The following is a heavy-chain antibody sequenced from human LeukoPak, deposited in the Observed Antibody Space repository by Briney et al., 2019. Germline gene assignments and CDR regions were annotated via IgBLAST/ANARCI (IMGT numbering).Heavy chain of an antibody. CDR1: GFTFSSYS. J-gene: IGHJ6*03. CDR3: ARDGCSGGSCYHGNYYYYYYMDV. Sequence: PGGSLRLSCAASGFTFSSYSMNWVRQAPGKGLEWVSSISSSSSYIYYADSVKGRFTISRDNSKNTLYLQMNSLRAEDTAVYYCARDGCSGGSCYHGNYYYYYYMDVWGKGTTVTVSS. CDR2: ISSSSSYI. D-gene: IGHD2-15*01. V-gene: IGHV3-21*01.